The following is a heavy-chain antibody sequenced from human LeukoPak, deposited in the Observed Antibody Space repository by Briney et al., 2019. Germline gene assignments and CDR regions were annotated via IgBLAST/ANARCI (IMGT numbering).Heavy chain of an antibody. Sequence: GRSLRLSCAASGFTFNNYGMHWVRQAPGKGLEWVAVIWYDGSNEYYADSVKGRFTISRDNSKNTLYLQMNSLRAEDTAVYYCARTGYSSGWYGDYWGQGTLVTVSS. CDR3: ARTGYSSGWYGDY. CDR2: IWYDGSNE. D-gene: IGHD6-19*01. CDR1: GFTFNNYG. V-gene: IGHV3-33*01. J-gene: IGHJ4*02.